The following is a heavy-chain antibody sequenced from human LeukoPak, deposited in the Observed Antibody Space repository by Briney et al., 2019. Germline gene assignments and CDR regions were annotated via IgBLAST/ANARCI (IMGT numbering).Heavy chain of an antibody. Sequence: GGSLRLSCAASGFTFRNAWMSWVRQAPGKGLEWVGRIKSETDSGTTDYAAPVKGRFIISREDSKNTLYLQMNSLKTEDTAVYYCTTGPRFIVGATGAFDYWGQGTLVTVSS. V-gene: IGHV3-15*01. CDR3: TTGPRFIVGATGAFDY. CDR1: GFTFRNAW. D-gene: IGHD1-26*01. J-gene: IGHJ4*02. CDR2: IKSETDSGTT.